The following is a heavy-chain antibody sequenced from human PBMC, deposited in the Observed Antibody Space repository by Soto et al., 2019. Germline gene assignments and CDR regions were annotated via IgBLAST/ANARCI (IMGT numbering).Heavy chain of an antibody. Sequence: SETLSLTCTVSGGSISDDYWSWIRQPPGKGLEWIGHISHSGSTNCNPSLKSRVTISVDTSKRQFSLKLSSVTAADTAVYYCAREARGVISGMDVWGQGTKVTVSS. CDR2: ISHSGST. CDR1: GGSISDDY. D-gene: IGHD3-10*01. J-gene: IGHJ6*02. CDR3: AREARGVISGMDV. V-gene: IGHV4-59*01.